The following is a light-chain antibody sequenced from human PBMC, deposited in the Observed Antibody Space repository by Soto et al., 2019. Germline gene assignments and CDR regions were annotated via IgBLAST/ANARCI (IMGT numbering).Light chain of an antibody. V-gene: IGKV1-39*01. CDR2: GAS. J-gene: IGKJ2*01. CDR1: QNITSY. CDR3: QQCYSTLMYT. Sequence: DIQITQSPSSLSASVGDRVTITCRASQNITSYLNWYQQKRGKTPKLLIYGASRLESGVPSRFSGSGSGTDFALTIISLQPEAFATYYCQQCYSTLMYTFGQGTKLEIK.